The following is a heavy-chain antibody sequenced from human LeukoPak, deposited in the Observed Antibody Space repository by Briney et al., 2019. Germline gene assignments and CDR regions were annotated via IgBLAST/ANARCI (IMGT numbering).Heavy chain of an antibody. Sequence: QPGRSLRLSCAASGFTFSRYAMHWVRRAPGKGLEWVAVISYDGSNKYYADSVKGRFTISRDSSKNTLYLQMNSLRAEDTAVYYCASHYDTSGYHYFDFRGQGTLVTVSS. CDR2: ISYDGSNK. D-gene: IGHD3-22*01. J-gene: IGHJ4*02. V-gene: IGHV3-30-3*01. CDR1: GFTFSRYA. CDR3: ASHYDTSGYHYFDF.